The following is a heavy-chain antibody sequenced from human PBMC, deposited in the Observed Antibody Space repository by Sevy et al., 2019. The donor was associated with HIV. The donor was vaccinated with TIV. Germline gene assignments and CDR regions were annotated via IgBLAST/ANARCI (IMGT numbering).Heavy chain of an antibody. D-gene: IGHD3-9*01. V-gene: IGHV2-5*02. CDR2: IYWDDDK. J-gene: IGHJ5*02. CDR3: AHRPDNYDILTGYFPNWFDT. CDR1: GFSLTTSGVG. Sequence: SGPTLVNPTQTLTLTCTFSGFSLTTSGVGVGWIRQPPGKALEWLALIYWDDDKRYSPSLKSRLTITKDTSKNQVVLTMTNMDPVDTATYYCAHRPDNYDILTGYFPNWFDTWGQGTLVTVSS.